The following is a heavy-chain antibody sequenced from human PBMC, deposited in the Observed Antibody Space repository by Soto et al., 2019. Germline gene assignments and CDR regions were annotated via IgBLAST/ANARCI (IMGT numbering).Heavy chain of an antibody. CDR1: EFTFDKYY. CDR2: IKPDGSEQ. J-gene: IGHJ6*04. V-gene: IGHV3-7*01. D-gene: IGHD1-20*01. Sequence: PGGSLRLSCAASEFTFDKYYMTWVRQAPGKGPEWVANIKPDGSEQYYVDSVKGRFTISRDNANNSLYLQMNSLRAEDTAVYFCARGNWNYYYGLDVWGKGTKVTV. CDR3: ARGNWNYYYGLDV.